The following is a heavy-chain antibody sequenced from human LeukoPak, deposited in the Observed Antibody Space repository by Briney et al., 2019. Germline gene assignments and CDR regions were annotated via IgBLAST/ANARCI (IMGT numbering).Heavy chain of an antibody. CDR1: GFTFDDYA. Sequence: GGPLRLSCAASGFTFDDYAMHWVRQAPGKRLEWVSGTSWNSGSIGYADSVKGRFTISRDNAKNTLYLQMNSLRAEDMALYYCAKVQTTVTTRGAFDIWGQGTMVTVSS. CDR3: AKVQTTVTTRGAFDI. CDR2: TSWNSGSI. D-gene: IGHD4-17*01. J-gene: IGHJ3*02. V-gene: IGHV3-9*03.